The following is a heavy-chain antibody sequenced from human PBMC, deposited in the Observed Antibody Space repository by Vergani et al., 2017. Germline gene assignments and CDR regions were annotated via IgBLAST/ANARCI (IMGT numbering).Heavy chain of an antibody. CDR1: GGSISSSSYY. V-gene: IGHV4-39*01. CDR2: IYYSGST. D-gene: IGHD4-17*01. Sequence: QVQLQESGPGLVKPSGTLSLTCAVSGGSISSSSYYWGWIRQPPGKGLEWIGSIYYSGSTYYNPSLKSRVTISVDTSKNQFSLKLSPVTAADTAVYYCARHSHYDSDYGVGPYFFDYWGQGTLVTVSS. J-gene: IGHJ4*02. CDR3: ARHSHYDSDYGVGPYFFDY.